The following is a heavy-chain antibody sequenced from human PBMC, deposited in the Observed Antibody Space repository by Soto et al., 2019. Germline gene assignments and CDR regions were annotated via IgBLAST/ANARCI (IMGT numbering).Heavy chain of an antibody. CDR1: GGTFSSYA. CDR3: VKTGTPATGMDV. V-gene: IGHV1-69*13. Sequence: GASVKVSCKASGGTFSSYAISWVRQAPGQGLEWMGGIIPIFGTANYAQKFQGRVTITADESTSTAYMELSSLRSEDTAVYYCVKTGTPATGMDVWGQGTTVTVSS. J-gene: IGHJ6*02. D-gene: IGHD2-15*01. CDR2: IIPIFGTA.